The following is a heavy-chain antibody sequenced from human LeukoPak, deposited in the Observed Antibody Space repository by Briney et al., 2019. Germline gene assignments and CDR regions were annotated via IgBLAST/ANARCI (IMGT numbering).Heavy chain of an antibody. CDR2: ISWNSGSI. CDR3: AKVGQQLVNYYYYMDV. V-gene: IGHV3-9*01. D-gene: IGHD6-13*01. Sequence: GRSLRLSCAASGFTFDDYAMHWVRQAPGKGLEWVSGISWNSGSIGYADSVKGRFTISRDNAKNSLYLQMNSLRAEDTAVYYCAKVGQQLVNYYYYMDVWGKGTTVTISS. CDR1: GFTFDDYA. J-gene: IGHJ6*03.